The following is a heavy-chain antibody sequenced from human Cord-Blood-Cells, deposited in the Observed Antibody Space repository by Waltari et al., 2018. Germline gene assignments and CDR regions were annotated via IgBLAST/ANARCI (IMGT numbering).Heavy chain of an antibody. Sequence: QVQLVQSGAEVKKPGASVKVSCKASGYTFTGYYLHWVRQAPGQGLEWMGRADANSGGTNDAQKLQGRVTMTRDSTFSTAYMELSRLSSDDTVVYDCARGPYSSSWYYFDYWGQGTLVTVSS. CDR1: GYTFTGYY. J-gene: IGHJ4*02. D-gene: IGHD6-13*01. CDR2: ADANSGGT. CDR3: ARGPYSSSWYYFDY. V-gene: IGHV1-2*05.